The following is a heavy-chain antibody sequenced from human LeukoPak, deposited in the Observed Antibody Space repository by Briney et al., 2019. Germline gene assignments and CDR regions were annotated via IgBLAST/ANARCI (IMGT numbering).Heavy chain of an antibody. D-gene: IGHD6-6*01. Sequence: GGSLRLSCAASGFTFSSFEMNWVRQAPGKGLEWVSYISGSGLTIYYADSVKGRFTISRDNAKNSLYLQMKSLRPKDTAVYYFTRNSIAARPSFHYYYYMDVWGKGTTVTVSS. J-gene: IGHJ6*03. CDR1: GFTFSSFE. V-gene: IGHV3-48*03. CDR3: TRNSIAARPSFHYYYYMDV. CDR2: ISGSGLTI.